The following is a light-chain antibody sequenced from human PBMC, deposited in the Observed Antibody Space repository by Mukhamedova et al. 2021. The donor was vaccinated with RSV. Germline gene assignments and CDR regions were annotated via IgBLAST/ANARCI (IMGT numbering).Light chain of an antibody. Sequence: WYQRRVHGRAPKLLIYDAHNLESGVPSRFSGSGSGTDFTLTISSLQPDDSATYYCQQFNSHPQSFGQGTKVEI. CDR3: QQFNSHPQS. J-gene: IGKJ1*01. V-gene: IGKV1-13*02. CDR2: DAH.